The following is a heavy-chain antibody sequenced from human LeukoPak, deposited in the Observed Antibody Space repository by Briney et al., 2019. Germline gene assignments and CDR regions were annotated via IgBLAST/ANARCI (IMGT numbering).Heavy chain of an antibody. Sequence: GGSLRLSCAASGFTVSSNYMSWVRQAPGKGLEWVSVIYSGGSTYYADSVKGGFTISRDNSKNTLYLQMTSLRAEDTAVYYCVKGGGYDSSGYYHDYWGQGTLVTVSS. CDR1: GFTVSSNY. V-gene: IGHV3-53*05. D-gene: IGHD3-22*01. J-gene: IGHJ4*02. CDR2: IYSGGST. CDR3: VKGGGYDSSGYYHDY.